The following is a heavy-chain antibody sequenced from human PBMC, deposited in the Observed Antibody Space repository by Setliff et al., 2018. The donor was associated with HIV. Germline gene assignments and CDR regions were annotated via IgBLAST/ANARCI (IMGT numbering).Heavy chain of an antibody. CDR1: GYTFTNFY. CDR2: INPSGGST. Sequence: ASVKVSCKASGYTFTNFYIHWVRQAPGQGLEWLGMINPSGGSTTYAQKFQGRVTMTRDTFTSTVYMDLSSLRSEDTAVYYCAYSSGFYHFDSWGQGTLVTVSS. D-gene: IGHD6-25*01. CDR3: AYSSGFYHFDS. J-gene: IGHJ5*01. V-gene: IGHV1-46*01.